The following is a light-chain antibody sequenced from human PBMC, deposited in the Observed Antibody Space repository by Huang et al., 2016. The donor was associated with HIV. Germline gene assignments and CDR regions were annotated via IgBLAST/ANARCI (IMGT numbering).Light chain of an antibody. J-gene: IGKJ4*01. Sequence: DIVMTQSPDSLAVSLGGRATINCKSSQSVLYSSNNKNYLAWYQQKPGQPPKLLIYWASTRESGVPDRFSGSGSGTDFTLTISSLQAEDVAVYYCQQYYSTPLTSGGGTKVEIK. CDR2: WAS. V-gene: IGKV4-1*01. CDR3: QQYYSTPLT. CDR1: QSVLYSSNNKNY.